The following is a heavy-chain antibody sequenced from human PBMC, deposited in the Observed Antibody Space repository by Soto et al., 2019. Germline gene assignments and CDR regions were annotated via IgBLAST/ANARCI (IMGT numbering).Heavy chain of an antibody. J-gene: IGHJ5*02. CDR2: IFHSGST. CDR3: GRVGLGPYKWLDP. D-gene: IGHD3-10*01. V-gene: IGHV4-38-2*01. CDR1: GFSISSGHY. Sequence: SETLSLTCGVSGFSISSGHYWGWVRQPPGKGLEWIGSIFHSGSTYYNPSLKSRVTMSVDASRNHFSLKLSSVTAADTAIYYCGRVGLGPYKWLDPWGQGTLGTVSS.